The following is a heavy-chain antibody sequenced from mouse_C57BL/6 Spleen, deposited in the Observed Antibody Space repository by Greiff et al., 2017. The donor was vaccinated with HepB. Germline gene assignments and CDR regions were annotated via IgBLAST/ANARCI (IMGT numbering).Heavy chain of an antibody. CDR3: ARDAGNCPFAY. Sequence: EVHLVESGGGLVKPGGSLKLSCAASGFTFSSYAMSWVRQTPEKRLEWVATISDGGSYTYYPDNVKGRFTISRDNAKNNLYLQLSQLKSEDAALYYCARDAGNCPFAYWGQGTLVTVAA. J-gene: IGHJ3*01. V-gene: IGHV5-4*01. CDR2: ISDGGSYT. CDR1: GFTFSSYA. D-gene: IGHD2-1*01.